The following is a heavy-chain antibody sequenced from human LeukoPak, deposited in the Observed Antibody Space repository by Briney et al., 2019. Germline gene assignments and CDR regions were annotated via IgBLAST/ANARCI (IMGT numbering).Heavy chain of an antibody. CDR1: GYTFTGYY. D-gene: IGHD6-13*01. V-gene: IGHV1-2*02. CDR2: INPNSGDT. Sequence: ASVTVSCKASGYTFTGYYIHWVRQAPRQGLEWMGWINPNSGDTDYAQKFQGRVTMTRDTSISTTYMELSRLASDDTAIYYCARDRTASWYGGEDYWGQGTLVTVSS. CDR3: ARDRTASWYGGEDY. J-gene: IGHJ4*02.